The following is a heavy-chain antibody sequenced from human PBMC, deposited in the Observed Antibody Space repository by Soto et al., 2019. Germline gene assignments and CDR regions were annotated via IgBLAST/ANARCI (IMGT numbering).Heavy chain of an antibody. J-gene: IGHJ4*02. D-gene: IGHD4-17*01. V-gene: IGHV4-30-4*01. CDR3: ARSGDYVPFDY. Sequence: QVQLQESGPGLVKPSQTLSLTCTVSVGSISSGDYNWSWIRQPPGKGLEWIGYIYYSGYTYYNPSLKSRVTISVDTSKNQFSLKLNSVTAADTAVYCCARSGDYVPFDYWGQGALVTVSS. CDR1: VGSISSGDYN. CDR2: IYYSGYT.